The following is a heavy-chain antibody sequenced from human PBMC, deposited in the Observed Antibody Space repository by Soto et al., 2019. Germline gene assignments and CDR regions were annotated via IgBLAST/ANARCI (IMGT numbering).Heavy chain of an antibody. J-gene: IGHJ6*02. D-gene: IGHD3-10*01. Sequence: EVRLEESGGGLIQPGGSLRLSCTAYGLGVRNNYMSWVRQAPGMGLEWVSVIYNDGTTYYADSVKGRFTLSRATSKNTLSLQMDSLRAEDTAVYYCVRPLPSGRNYGMDVWGQGTTVTVSS. CDR3: VRPLPSGRNYGMDV. CDR2: IYNDGTT. CDR1: GLGVRNNY. V-gene: IGHV3-53*01.